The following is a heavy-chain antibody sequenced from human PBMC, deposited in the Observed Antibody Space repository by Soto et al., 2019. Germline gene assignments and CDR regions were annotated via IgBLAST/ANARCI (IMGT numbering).Heavy chain of an antibody. CDR2: IYWDDDE. CDR1: GFSLTTDGEG. V-gene: IGHV2-5*02. Sequence: QITLKESGPTLVKPAQTLALTCTFSGFSLTTDGEGVGWVRQPPGEALEWLALIYWDDDERYSPSLKTRLTITKDPSKNQVVLIMTNVDPVYTATYYCAHSRNLITEDAQVGDFDYWGQGTLVTVSS. J-gene: IGHJ4*02. CDR3: AHSRNLITEDAQVGDFDY. D-gene: IGHD3-10*01.